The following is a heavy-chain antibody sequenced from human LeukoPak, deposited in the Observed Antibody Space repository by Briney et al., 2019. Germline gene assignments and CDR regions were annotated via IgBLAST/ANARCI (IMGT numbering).Heavy chain of an antibody. J-gene: IGHJ6*04. CDR2: IKEDGSVQ. CDR1: GFPFCAYW. V-gene: IGHV3-7*01. Sequence: PGGSLRLSCTASGFPFCAYWISWLRQAPGKGLEWVANIKEDGSVQDYADSVKGRFPISRDNPKNSLYLQMNSLRVDDTGVFYCVGQLLRVVWGKGTTVTVSS. D-gene: IGHD2-2*01. CDR3: VGQLLRVV.